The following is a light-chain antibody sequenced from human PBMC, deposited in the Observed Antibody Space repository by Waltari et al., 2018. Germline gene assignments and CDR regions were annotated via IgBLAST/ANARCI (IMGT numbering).Light chain of an antibody. CDR1: SSDVGKYNL. Sequence: QSALTQPASVSGSPGQSITISCTGTSSDVGKYNLVPWYQQHPGKAPKVMFYEVGKRPPGVSNRCAGSKSGNTASLTISGLQAEDEADYYCCSYVRSTWVFGGGTKLTVL. CDR2: EVG. CDR3: CSYVRSTWV. V-gene: IGLV2-23*02. J-gene: IGLJ3*02.